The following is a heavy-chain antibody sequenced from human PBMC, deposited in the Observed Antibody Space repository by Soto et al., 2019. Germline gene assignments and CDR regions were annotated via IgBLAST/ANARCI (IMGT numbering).Heavy chain of an antibody. CDR2: ISYDGSNK. D-gene: IGHD3-3*01. CDR3: ARDRAIFGVVPYYYGMDV. CDR1: GFTFSRYS. J-gene: IGHJ6*02. V-gene: IGHV3-30*03. Sequence: GGSLRLSCAASGFTFSRYSMNWVRQAPGKGLEWVAVISYDGSNKYYADSVKGRFTISRDNSKNTLYLQMNSLRAEDTAVYYCARDRAIFGVVPYYYGMDVWGQGTTVTVSS.